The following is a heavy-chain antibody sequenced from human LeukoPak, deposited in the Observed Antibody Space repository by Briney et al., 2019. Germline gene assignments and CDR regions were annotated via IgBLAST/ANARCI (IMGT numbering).Heavy chain of an antibody. Sequence: SETLSLTCAVSGGSFSGYYWSWIRQPPGKGLEWIGEINHSGSTNYNPSLKSRVTISVDTSKNQFSLKLSSVTAADTAVYYCARDNAGSGWFDPWGQGTLVTVSS. CDR1: GGSFSGYY. CDR3: ARDNAGSGWFDP. D-gene: IGHD1-14*01. J-gene: IGHJ5*02. CDR2: INHSGST. V-gene: IGHV4-34*01.